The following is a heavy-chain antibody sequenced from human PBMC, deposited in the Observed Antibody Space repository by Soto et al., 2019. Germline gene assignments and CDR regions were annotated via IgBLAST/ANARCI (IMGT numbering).Heavy chain of an antibody. CDR3: ARRGYCTTGVCYYGMDV. D-gene: IGHD2-8*01. J-gene: IGHJ6*02. CDR2: IYHSGST. V-gene: IGHV4-4*02. Sequence: AGSGGVMRSSNWLAWGRQPPGKGLEWIGEIYHSGSTNYNPSLKSRVTISVDKSKNQFSLKLSSVTAADTAVYYCARRGYCTTGVCYYGMDVWGQGTTVT. CDR1: GGVMRSSNW.